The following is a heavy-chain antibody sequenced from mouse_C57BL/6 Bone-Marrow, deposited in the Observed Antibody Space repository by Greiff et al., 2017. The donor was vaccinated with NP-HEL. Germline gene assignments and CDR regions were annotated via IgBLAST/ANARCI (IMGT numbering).Heavy chain of an antibody. Sequence: VQLQQSGAELVRPGASVKLSCTASGFNIKDDYMHWVKQRPEQGLEWIGWIDPENGDTEYASKFQGKATITADTSSNTAYLQRSSLTSEDTAVYYSTTRYYDCDIGYWGQGTTLTVSS. V-gene: IGHV14-4*01. J-gene: IGHJ2*01. CDR1: GFNIKDDY. CDR2: IDPENGDT. CDR3: TTRYYDCDIGY. D-gene: IGHD2-4*01.